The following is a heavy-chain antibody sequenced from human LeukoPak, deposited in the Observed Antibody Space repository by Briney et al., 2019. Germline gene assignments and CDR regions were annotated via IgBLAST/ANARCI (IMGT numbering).Heavy chain of an antibody. CDR1: GGSISSYY. Sequence: SETLSLTCTVSGGSISSYYWSWIRQPPGKGLEWIGEINHSGSTNYNPSLKSRVTISVDTSKNQFSLKLSSVTAADTAVYYCARGRSYYYDSRGDYWGQGTLVTVSS. CDR3: ARGRSYYYDSRGDY. CDR2: INHSGST. V-gene: IGHV4-34*01. J-gene: IGHJ4*02. D-gene: IGHD3-22*01.